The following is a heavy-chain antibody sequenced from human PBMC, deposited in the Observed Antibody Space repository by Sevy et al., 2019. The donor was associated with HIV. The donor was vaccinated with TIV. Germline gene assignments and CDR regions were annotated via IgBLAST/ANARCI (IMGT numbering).Heavy chain of an antibody. CDR2: ISYDGSNK. D-gene: IGHD2-2*01. CDR1: GFTFSSYA. CDR3: ARDNLGYCISTSCPAWFDP. J-gene: IGHJ5*02. V-gene: IGHV3-30-3*01. Sequence: GGSLRLSCAASGFTFSSYAMHWVRQAPGEGLQLVAVISYDGSNKYYADSVKGRFTISRDNSKNTLYLQMNSLRAEDTAVYYCARDNLGYCISTSCPAWFDPWGQGTLVTVSS.